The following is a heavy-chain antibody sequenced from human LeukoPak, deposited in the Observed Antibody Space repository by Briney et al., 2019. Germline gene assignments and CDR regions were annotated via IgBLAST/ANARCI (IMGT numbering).Heavy chain of an antibody. CDR3: ARGDSGSYYFDY. D-gene: IGHD1-26*01. CDR2: ISSSGSTI. J-gene: IGHJ4*02. V-gene: IGHV3-48*04. Sequence: GRSLRLSCAASGFTFSTYAMHWVRQAPGKGLEWVSYISSSGSTIYYADSVKGRFTISRDNAKNSLYLQMNSLRAEDTAVYYCARGDSGSYYFDYWGQGTLVTVSS. CDR1: GFTFSTYA.